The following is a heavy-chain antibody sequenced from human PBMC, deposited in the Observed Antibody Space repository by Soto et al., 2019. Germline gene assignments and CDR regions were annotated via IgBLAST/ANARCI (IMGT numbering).Heavy chain of an antibody. CDR2: IWYDGSNK. CDR1: GFTFSSYG. CDR3: ARDLRIAAAGNYYYGMDV. D-gene: IGHD6-13*01. Sequence: GGSLRLSCAASGFTFSSYGMHWVRQAPGKGLEWVAVIWYDGSNKYYADSVKGRFTISRDNSKNTLYLQMNSLRAEDTAVYYCARDLRIAAAGNYYYGMDVWGQGTTVTVSS. J-gene: IGHJ6*02. V-gene: IGHV3-33*01.